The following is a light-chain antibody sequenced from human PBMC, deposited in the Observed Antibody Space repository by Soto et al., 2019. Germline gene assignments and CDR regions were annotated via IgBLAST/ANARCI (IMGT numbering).Light chain of an antibody. V-gene: IGLV1-36*01. CDR1: SSNIGNNA. J-gene: IGLJ2*01. CDR3: AAWDDSLNGVV. CDR2: YDD. Sequence: QSVLTQPPSVSEAPRQRVTISCSGSSSNIGNNAVNWYQQLPGKAPKLLIYYDDLLPSGVSDRFSGSKSGTSASLAISGLXXXXXXXYYXAAWDDSLNGVVFGGGT.